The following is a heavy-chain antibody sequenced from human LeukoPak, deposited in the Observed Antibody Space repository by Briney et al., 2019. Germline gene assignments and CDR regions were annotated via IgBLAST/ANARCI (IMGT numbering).Heavy chain of an antibody. Sequence: PGRSLRLSCAASGFTFSSYSMHWVRQAPGKGLEWVAVIWYDGSNKYYADSVKGRFTISRDNSKNTLYLQMNSLRAEDTAVYYCARDKSRGAPGWSFDYWGQGTLVTVSS. CDR1: GFTFSSYS. CDR2: IWYDGSNK. J-gene: IGHJ4*02. V-gene: IGHV3-33*01. CDR3: ARDKSRGAPGWSFDY. D-gene: IGHD6-19*01.